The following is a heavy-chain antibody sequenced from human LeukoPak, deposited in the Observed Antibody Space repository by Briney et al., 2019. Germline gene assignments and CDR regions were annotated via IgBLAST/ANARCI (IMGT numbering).Heavy chain of an antibody. Sequence: SETLSLTCTVSGGSISSYYWSWIRQPAGKGLEWIGRIYTSGSTNYNPSLKSRVTMSVDTSKNQFSLKLSSVTAADTAVYYCARVGFLEWLLGYFDYWGQGTLVTVSS. CDR3: ARVGFLEWLLGYFDY. V-gene: IGHV4-4*07. CDR2: IYTSGST. J-gene: IGHJ4*02. CDR1: GGSISSYY. D-gene: IGHD3-3*02.